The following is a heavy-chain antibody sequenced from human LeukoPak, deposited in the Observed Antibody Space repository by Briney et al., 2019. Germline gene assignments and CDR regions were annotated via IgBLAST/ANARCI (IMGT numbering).Heavy chain of an antibody. Sequence: GGSLRLSCAASGFTFDDYGMSWVRQAPGKGLEWVSGINWNGGSTGSADSVKGRFTISRDNAKNSLYLQMNSLRAEDTALYYCARVAVPAVPYYYYYMDVWGKGTTVTVSS. CDR3: ARVAVPAVPYYYYYMDV. J-gene: IGHJ6*03. D-gene: IGHD2-2*01. V-gene: IGHV3-20*04. CDR1: GFTFDDYG. CDR2: INWNGGST.